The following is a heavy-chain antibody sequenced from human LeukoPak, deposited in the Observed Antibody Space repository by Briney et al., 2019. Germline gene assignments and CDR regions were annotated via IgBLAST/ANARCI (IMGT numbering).Heavy chain of an antibody. J-gene: IGHJ4*02. CDR1: GGSISSGGYY. CDR2: INHSGST. CDR3: ARGPAGYSSGWYYFNY. D-gene: IGHD6-19*01. V-gene: IGHV4-39*07. Sequence: PSETLSLTCTVSGGSISSGGYYWSWIRQPPGKGLEWIGEINHSGSTNYNPSLKSRVTISVDTSKNQFSLKLSSVTAADTAVYYCARGPAGYSSGWYYFNYWGQGTLVTVSS.